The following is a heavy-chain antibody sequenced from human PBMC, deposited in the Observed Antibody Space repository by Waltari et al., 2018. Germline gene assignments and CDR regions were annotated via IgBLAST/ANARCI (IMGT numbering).Heavy chain of an antibody. CDR1: GYTFTSYG. J-gene: IGHJ4*02. CDR3: ARGAPYGDYLPCDY. D-gene: IGHD4-17*01. V-gene: IGHV1-18*04. Sequence: QVQQVQSGDEVEKPGASVKVTCKPIGYTFTSYGNSWLRQARGQGHDRMGWVSPHNGDTDYAEKFQGRVTMATDTFMNTAYMELRSLRPDDTAVYYCARGAPYGDYLPCDYWGQGTLVTVSS. CDR2: VSPHNGDT.